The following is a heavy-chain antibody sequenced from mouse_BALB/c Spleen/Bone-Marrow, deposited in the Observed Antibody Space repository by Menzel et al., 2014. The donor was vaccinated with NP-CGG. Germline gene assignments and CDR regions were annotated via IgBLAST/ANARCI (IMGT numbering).Heavy chain of an antibody. V-gene: IGHV1S137*01. CDR3: ARDLDY. CDR1: GYTFTDYA. CDR2: ISTYYGDA. J-gene: IGHJ2*01. Sequence: VQLVESGAEPVRPGVSVKISCKGSGYTFTDYAVHWVKQSHAKSLEWIGVISTYYGDATYNQKFKGKATMTVDKSSSTAYMELARLTSEDSAIYYCARDLDYWGQGTTLTVSS.